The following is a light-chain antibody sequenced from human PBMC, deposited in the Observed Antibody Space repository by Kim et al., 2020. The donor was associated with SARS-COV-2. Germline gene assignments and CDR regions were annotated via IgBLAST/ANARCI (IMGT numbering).Light chain of an antibody. V-gene: IGKV3-20*01. CDR1: QSVSSSF. CDR2: GAS. CDR3: QYYRYSPYP. J-gene: IGKJ2*01. Sequence: EIVLTQSPGTLSLSPGERATLSCRASQSVSSSFVAWHQQRPGQAPRLLIYGASIRFTGIPDRFSGSGSGTDFTLTISRLEPEDFAVYYCQYYRYSPYPFGRETSLEI.